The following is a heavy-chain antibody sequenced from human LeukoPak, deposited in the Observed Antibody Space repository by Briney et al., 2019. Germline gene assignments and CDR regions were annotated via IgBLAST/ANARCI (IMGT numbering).Heavy chain of an antibody. CDR1: GFTLSSYS. CDR2: ISSSSSTI. J-gene: IGHJ4*02. Sequence: PGGSLRLSCAASGFTLSSYSMNWVRQAPGKGLEWVSYISSSSSTIYYADSVKGRFTISRDNAKNSLYLRMNSLRAEDTAAYYCARLARNPYYYDSSGSDYWGQGTLVTVSS. D-gene: IGHD3-22*01. CDR3: ARLARNPYYYDSSGSDY. V-gene: IGHV3-48*01.